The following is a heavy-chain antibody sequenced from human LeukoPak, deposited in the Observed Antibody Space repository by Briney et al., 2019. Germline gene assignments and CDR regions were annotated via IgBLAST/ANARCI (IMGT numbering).Heavy chain of an antibody. Sequence: PGGSLRLSCAASGFTFSIYAKSWVRQAPGRGREWVSGISGRGDRTDYADSVKGRFTISRNNPKNTLYLQMNSLRAEDTAVYYCATVHVSGCTFDCWGQGTLVTVSS. V-gene: IGHV3-23*01. CDR3: ATVHVSGCTFDC. CDR1: GFTFSIYA. J-gene: IGHJ4*02. D-gene: IGHD6-19*01. CDR2: ISGRGDRT.